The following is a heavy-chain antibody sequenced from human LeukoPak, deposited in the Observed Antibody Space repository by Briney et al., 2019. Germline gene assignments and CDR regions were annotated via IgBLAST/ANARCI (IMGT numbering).Heavy chain of an antibody. CDR1: GGSFSGYY. D-gene: IGHD6-19*01. CDR2: INHSGST. V-gene: IGHV4-34*01. Sequence: KPSETLSPTCAVHGGSFSGYYWSWIRQPPGKGPEWIGEINHSGSTNYNPSLKSRVTISVDTSKNQFSLKLSSVTAADTAVYYCARKAQEQWLVRSRDNWFDPWGQGTLVTVSS. J-gene: IGHJ5*02. CDR3: ARKAQEQWLVRSRDNWFDP.